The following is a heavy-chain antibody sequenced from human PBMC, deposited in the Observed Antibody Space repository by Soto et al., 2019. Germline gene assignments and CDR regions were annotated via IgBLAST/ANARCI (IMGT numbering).Heavy chain of an antibody. Sequence: NPSETLSLTCTVCGGSISSYYWSWIRQPPGKGLEWIGYIYYSGSTNYNPSLKSRVTISVDTSKNQFSLKLSSVTAADTAVYYCASKYGDSDYWGQGTLVTVSS. D-gene: IGHD4-17*01. CDR1: GGSISSYY. CDR2: IYYSGST. V-gene: IGHV4-59*01. CDR3: ASKYGDSDY. J-gene: IGHJ4*02.